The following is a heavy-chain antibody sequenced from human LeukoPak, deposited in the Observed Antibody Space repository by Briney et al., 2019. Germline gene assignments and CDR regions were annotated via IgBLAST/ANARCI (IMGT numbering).Heavy chain of an antibody. Sequence: PGGSLRLSCAASGLTFSSYWISGGRQASGKGLEWVASIKRDGSVKKYVDSVQGRFTVSRDNTKNSLYLKMTSLRADDTAVYYCARLSGDITVFDLWGQGTLVTVSS. V-gene: IGHV3-7*01. J-gene: IGHJ4*02. CDR1: GLTFSSYW. D-gene: IGHD1-20*01. CDR3: ARLSGDITVFDL. CDR2: IKRDGSVK.